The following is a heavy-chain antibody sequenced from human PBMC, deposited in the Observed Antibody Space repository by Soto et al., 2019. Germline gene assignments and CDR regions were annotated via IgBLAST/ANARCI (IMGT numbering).Heavy chain of an antibody. Sequence: GASVKVSCRASGGTFSSYAISGVRQAPGRGLEWMGGIIPIFGTANYAQKFQGRVTITADKSTSTAYMELSSLRSEDTAVYYCAIAHPDRSSYGSGSYYKRYSYGMDVWGQRTTVTVSS. CDR1: GGTFSSYA. J-gene: IGHJ6*02. CDR2: IIPIFGTA. D-gene: IGHD3-10*01. CDR3: AIAHPDRSSYGSGSYYKRYSYGMDV. V-gene: IGHV1-69*06.